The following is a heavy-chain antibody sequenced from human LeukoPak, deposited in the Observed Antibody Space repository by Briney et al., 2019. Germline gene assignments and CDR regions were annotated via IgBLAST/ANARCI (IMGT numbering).Heavy chain of an antibody. J-gene: IGHJ3*02. V-gene: IGHV3-23*01. D-gene: IGHD4-17*01. CDR1: GFTFSSYA. CDR2: ISGSGGST. CDR3: ARDYGDYSGTFDI. Sequence: HSGGSLRLSCAASGFTFSSYAMSWVRQTPGKGLEWVSAISGSGGSTYYADSVKGRFTISRDNSNNTLYLQMNSLRAEDTAVYYCARDYGDYSGTFDIWGQGTMVTVSS.